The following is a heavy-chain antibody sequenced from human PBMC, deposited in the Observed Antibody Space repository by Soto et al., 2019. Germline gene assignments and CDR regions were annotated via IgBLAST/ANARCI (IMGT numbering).Heavy chain of an antibody. V-gene: IGHV1-2*02. CDR2: IGPESGAT. CDR1: GYTFTGHY. J-gene: IGHJ4*02. Sequence: EASVKVSCKASGYTFTGHYIHWVRQAPEQGPEWMGEIGPESGATRYAQKFQGRVTMTRDTSITTVYMELKNLSPDDTAVYYCGRGRSGQIVVFYWVQGPPVTVSS. CDR3: GRGRSGQIVVFY. D-gene: IGHD1-26*01.